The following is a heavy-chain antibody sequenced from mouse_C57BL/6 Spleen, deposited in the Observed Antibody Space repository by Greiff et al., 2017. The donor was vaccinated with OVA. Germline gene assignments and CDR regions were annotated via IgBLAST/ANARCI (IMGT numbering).Heavy chain of an antibody. CDR1: GFTFSDYY. CDR2: INYDGSST. V-gene: IGHV5-16*01. Sequence: EVKVVESEGGLVQPGSSMKLSCTASGFTFSDYYMAWVRQVPEKGLEWVANINYDGSSTYYLDSLKSRFIISRDNAKNILYLQMSSLKSEDTATYYCARDRTGTFDDWGQGTTLTVSS. CDR3: ARDRTGTFDD. J-gene: IGHJ2*01. D-gene: IGHD4-1*01.